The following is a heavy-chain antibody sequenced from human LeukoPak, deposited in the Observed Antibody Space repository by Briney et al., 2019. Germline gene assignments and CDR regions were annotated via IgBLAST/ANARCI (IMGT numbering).Heavy chain of an antibody. V-gene: IGHV4-38-2*02. J-gene: IGHJ4*02. CDR1: GYSISSGYY. Sequence: SETLSLTCTVSGYSISSGYYWGWIRQPPGKGLEWIGNIYHSGNTNYNPSLKSRVTISVDTSKNQFSLKLSPVTATDTAVYYCGRDPSIAAPRGIDYWGQGTLVTVSS. CDR2: IYHSGNT. CDR3: GRDPSIAAPRGIDY. D-gene: IGHD6-6*01.